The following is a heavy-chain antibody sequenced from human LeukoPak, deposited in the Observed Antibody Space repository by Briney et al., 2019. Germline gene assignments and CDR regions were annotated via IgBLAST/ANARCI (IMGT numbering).Heavy chain of an antibody. J-gene: IGHJ6*03. D-gene: IGHD2-2*01. CDR3: AREFVLVPAATYYYYYYMDV. V-gene: IGHV1-2*02. CDR1: GYTFTGYY. CDR2: INPNSGDT. Sequence: ASVKVSCKASGYTFTGYYMHWVRQAPGQGLEWMGWINPNSGDTNYAQKFQGRVTMTRDTSISTAHMELSRLRSDDTAVYYCAREFVLVPAATYYYYYYMDVWGKGTTVTVSS.